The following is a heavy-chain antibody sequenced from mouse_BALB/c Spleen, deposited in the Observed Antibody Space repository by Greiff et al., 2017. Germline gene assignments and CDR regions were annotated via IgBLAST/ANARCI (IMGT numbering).Heavy chain of an antibody. CDR2: IYPGGGYT. J-gene: IGHJ2*01. V-gene: IGHV1-63*02. Sequence: VQLQQSGAELVRPGTSVKISCKASGYTFTNYWLGWVKQRPGHGLEWIGDIYPGGGYTNYNEKFKGKATLTADTSSSTAYMQLSSLTSEDSAVYFCARGHYYGSSYDYWGQGTTLTVSS. CDR3: ARGHYYGSSYDY. D-gene: IGHD1-1*01. CDR1: GYTFTNYW.